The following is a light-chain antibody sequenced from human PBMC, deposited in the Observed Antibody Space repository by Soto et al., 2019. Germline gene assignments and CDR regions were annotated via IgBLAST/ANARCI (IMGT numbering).Light chain of an antibody. CDR2: EVA. CDR3: ASYTVRKSWV. Sequence: QSALTQPRSVSGSPGQSVTISCTGSSSDVGAYNHASWYQQHPGTAPRLIIYEVAIRPSGVSDRFSGSKSGSTASLTVSGIQPEDDADYYCASYTVRKSWVFGGGTKVTVL. CDR1: SSDVGAYNH. J-gene: IGLJ3*02. V-gene: IGLV2-11*01.